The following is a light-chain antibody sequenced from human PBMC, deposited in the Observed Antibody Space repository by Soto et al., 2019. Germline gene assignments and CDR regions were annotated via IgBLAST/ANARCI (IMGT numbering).Light chain of an antibody. V-gene: IGKV3-11*01. CDR3: QQRSNWPPYT. CDR2: DAF. J-gene: IGKJ2*01. Sequence: EIVLTQSPATLSLSPEERATLSCRASQSVSSYLAWYQQKPGQAPRLLIYDAFNRPTGIPARFSGSGSGTDFTLTISSLEPEDFAVYYCQQRSNWPPYTFGQGTKLEIK. CDR1: QSVSSY.